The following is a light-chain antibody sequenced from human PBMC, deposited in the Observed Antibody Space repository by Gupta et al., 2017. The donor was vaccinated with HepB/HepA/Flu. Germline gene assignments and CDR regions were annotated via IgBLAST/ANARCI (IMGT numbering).Light chain of an antibody. J-gene: IGKJ4*01. V-gene: IGKV1-39*01. CDR1: QSVSNY. CDR3: QQTYNTPLT. Sequence: DIQMTQSPSSLSASVGDRITITCRASQSVSNYLNWYQQKPEKAPNLLIYAASSLQSGVPSRFSGSASGTDFTLTISNLQPDDFATYYCQQTYNTPLTFGGGTKVEIK. CDR2: AAS.